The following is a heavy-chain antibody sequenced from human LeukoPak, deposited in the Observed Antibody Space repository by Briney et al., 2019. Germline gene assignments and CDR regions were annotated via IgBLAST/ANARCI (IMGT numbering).Heavy chain of an antibody. CDR1: GFTFSSYG. J-gene: IGHJ4*02. V-gene: IGHV3-23*01. Sequence: GGTLRLSCAASGFTFSSYGMNWVRQAPGKGLEWVSAISGSGGSTSYADSVKGRFTISRDNSKNTLYLQMNSLRAEDTAIYYCAKVTYGSGTYGAFDSWGQGTLVTVSS. CDR3: AKVTYGSGTYGAFDS. CDR2: ISGSGGST. D-gene: IGHD3-10*01.